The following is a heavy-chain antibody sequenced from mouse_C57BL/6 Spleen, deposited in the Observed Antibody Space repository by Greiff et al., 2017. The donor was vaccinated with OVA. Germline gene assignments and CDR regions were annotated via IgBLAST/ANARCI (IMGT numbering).Heavy chain of an antibody. CDR3: ARVGGTYWYFDV. D-gene: IGHD1-1*02. Sequence: EVHLVESEGGLVQPGSSMKLSCTASGFTFSDYYMAWVRQVPEKGLEWVANINYDGSSTYYLDSLKSRFIISRDNAKNILYLQMSSLKSEDTATYYCARVGGTYWYFDVWGTGTTVTVSS. J-gene: IGHJ1*03. CDR2: INYDGSST. CDR1: GFTFSDYY. V-gene: IGHV5-16*01.